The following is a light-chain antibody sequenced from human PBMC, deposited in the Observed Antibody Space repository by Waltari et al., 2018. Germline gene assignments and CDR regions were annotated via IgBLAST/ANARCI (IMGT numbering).Light chain of an antibody. CDR1: QSISTY. CDR3: QRSLANPFVT. Sequence: DIEMTQSPSSLSASVGDRVTITCRASQSISTYLVWYQQKPGKAPTLLIYDASTLQTGVPSRVSGSGSGTDFTLTISSLQPEDFATYYCQRSLANPFVTFGGGTKVEIK. V-gene: IGKV1-39*01. J-gene: IGKJ4*01. CDR2: DAS.